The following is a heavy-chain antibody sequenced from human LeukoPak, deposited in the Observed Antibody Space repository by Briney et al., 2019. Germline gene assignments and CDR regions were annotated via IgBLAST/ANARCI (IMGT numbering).Heavy chain of an antibody. CDR3: ARVHATGYFSLDLGY. CDR2: INPNTGGT. Sequence: ASVRVSCKASGYTFTGYFMHWVRQAPGQGLDWMGWINPNTGGTKYAQEFQGRVTTTRDTSIGTAYMELSTVTSDDTAVYFCARVHATGYFSLDLGYWGQGTLVTVSS. V-gene: IGHV1-2*02. J-gene: IGHJ4*02. D-gene: IGHD3-9*01. CDR1: GYTFTGYF.